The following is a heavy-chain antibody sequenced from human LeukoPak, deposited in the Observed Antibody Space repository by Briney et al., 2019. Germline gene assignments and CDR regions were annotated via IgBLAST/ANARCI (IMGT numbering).Heavy chain of an antibody. CDR1: GFTFTSYS. D-gene: IGHD3-16*01. V-gene: IGHV3-21*01. J-gene: IGHJ6*04. Sequence: PGGSLRLSCAASGFTFTSYSMNWVRQAPGKGLEWVSSISINSSHIYYAASVRGRLTISRDNAKDSIYLQMNSLRAEDAAVYYYERDKCDFLGSYWTCYYGMDVWGKGTTVTVSS. CDR2: ISINSSHI. CDR3: ERDKCDFLGSYWTCYYGMDV.